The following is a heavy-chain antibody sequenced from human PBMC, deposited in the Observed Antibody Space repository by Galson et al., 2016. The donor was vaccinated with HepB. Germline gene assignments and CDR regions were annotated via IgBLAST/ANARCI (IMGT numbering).Heavy chain of an antibody. CDR3: AIIAGTYYFDS. D-gene: IGHD2-21*01. V-gene: IGHV3-23*01. CDR2: ISGGGGSS. CDR1: GFTFRSYA. Sequence: SLRLSCAASGFTFRSYAMSWVRQAPGKGLEWVSVISGGGGSSNYADSVKGWFTNSRDNSKNTLYLQMNNLRADDTAVYYCAIIAGTYYFDSWGQGTLVTVSS. J-gene: IGHJ4*02.